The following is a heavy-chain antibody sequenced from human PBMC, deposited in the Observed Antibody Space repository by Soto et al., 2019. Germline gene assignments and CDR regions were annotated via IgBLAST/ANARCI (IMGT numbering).Heavy chain of an antibody. CDR1: DDSINSDKYY. CDR3: ARLEGLATISYYFDF. CDR2: IYYRGNA. V-gene: IGHV4-39*01. J-gene: IGHJ4*02. Sequence: SETLSLTCSVSDDSINSDKYYWGWIRQPPGKGLEWIGSIYYRGNAYYNPSLQTRVTISLDKSKSQFSLKLNSVTAAVSAVYFCARLEGLATISYYFDFWSPGALVTVSS. D-gene: IGHD3-9*01.